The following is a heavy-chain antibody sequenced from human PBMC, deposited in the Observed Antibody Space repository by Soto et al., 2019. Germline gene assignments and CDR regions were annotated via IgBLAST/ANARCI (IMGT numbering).Heavy chain of an antibody. Sequence: QITLKESGPPLVKPTQTLTLTCTFSGFSLSTSGVGVGWIRQPPGKALEWLALIYWDDDKRYSPSLKSRLTITKDTSKNQVVLTMTNMDPVDKATYYCAHIGDILTGQNWFDPWGQGTLVTVSS. J-gene: IGHJ5*02. CDR2: IYWDDDK. D-gene: IGHD3-9*01. V-gene: IGHV2-5*02. CDR1: GFSLSTSGVG. CDR3: AHIGDILTGQNWFDP.